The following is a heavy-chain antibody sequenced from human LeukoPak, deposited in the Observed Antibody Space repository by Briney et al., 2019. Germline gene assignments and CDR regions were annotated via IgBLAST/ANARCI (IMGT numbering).Heavy chain of an antibody. CDR3: ARDHGSSWSRHNWFDP. CDR2: IYYSGST. J-gene: IGHJ5*02. Sequence: SETLSLTCTVSGDSFSYFYWSWIRQPPGKGLEWIGYIYYSGSTNYNPSLKSRVTISVDTSKNQFSLKLSSVTAADTAVYYCARDHGSSWSRHNWFDPWGQGTLVTVSS. V-gene: IGHV4-59*01. CDR1: GDSFSYFY. D-gene: IGHD6-13*01.